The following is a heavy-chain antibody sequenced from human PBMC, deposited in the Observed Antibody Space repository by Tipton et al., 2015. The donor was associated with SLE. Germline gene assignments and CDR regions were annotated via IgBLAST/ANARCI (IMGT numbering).Heavy chain of an antibody. V-gene: IGHV4-59*04. CDR1: GGSISSYY. D-gene: IGHD2-2*03. Sequence: TLSLTCTVSGGSISSYYWSWIRQPPGKGLEWIATVHYTGITYYNPSLKSRNTMSVDTSKNQFSLKLTSVTAADTGVYYCARGVAIYWITYYDYYMDVWGKGTTVTVSS. CDR3: ARGVAIYWITYYDYYMDV. CDR2: VHYTGIT. J-gene: IGHJ6*03.